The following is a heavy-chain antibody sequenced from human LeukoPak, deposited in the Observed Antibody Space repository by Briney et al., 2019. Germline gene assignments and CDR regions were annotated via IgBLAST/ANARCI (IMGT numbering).Heavy chain of an antibody. Sequence: PGGSLRLSCAASGFTFSNYAMNWVRLAPGKGLEWVSVISSGGGTTYYSDSVKGRFIISRDNSKNMLYLQMNSLRVGDTALYYCAKAGIAVPATPEYCGQGTQVTVSS. CDR1: GFTFSNYA. CDR3: AKAGIAVPATPEY. D-gene: IGHD6-19*01. J-gene: IGHJ4*02. CDR2: ISSGGGTT. V-gene: IGHV3-23*01.